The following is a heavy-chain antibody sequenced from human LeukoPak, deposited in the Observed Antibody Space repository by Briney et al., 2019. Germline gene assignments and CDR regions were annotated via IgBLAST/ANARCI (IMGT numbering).Heavy chain of an antibody. CDR2: INAYNGNT. Sequence: ASVKVSCKASGYTFTSYGISWVRQAPGQGLEWMGWINAYNGNTNYAQKLQGRVTMTTDTSTSTAYMELRSLRSDDTAVYYCARESGWELLFGSDYWGQGTLVTVSS. CDR1: GYTFTSYG. V-gene: IGHV1-18*01. D-gene: IGHD1-26*01. J-gene: IGHJ4*02. CDR3: ARESGWELLFGSDY.